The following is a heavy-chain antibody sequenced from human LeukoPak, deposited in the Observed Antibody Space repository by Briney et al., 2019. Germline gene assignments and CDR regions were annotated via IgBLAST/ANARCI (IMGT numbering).Heavy chain of an antibody. V-gene: IGHV4-34*01. CDR2: INHSGST. Sequence: SETLSLTCAVYGGSFSGYHWSWNRQPPGKGLEWIGEINHSGSTNYNPSLKSRVTISVDTSKNQFSLKLSSVTAADTAVYYCARADQYVWGGYRYPSLGPPQAYYFDYWGQGTLVTVSS. CDR3: ARADQYVWGGYRYPSLGPPQAYYFDY. J-gene: IGHJ4*02. D-gene: IGHD3-16*02. CDR1: GGSFSGYH.